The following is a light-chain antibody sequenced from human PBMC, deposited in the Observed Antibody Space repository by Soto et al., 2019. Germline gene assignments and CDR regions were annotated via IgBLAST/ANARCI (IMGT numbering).Light chain of an antibody. J-gene: IGKJ5*01. CDR1: QSVSSSY. V-gene: IGKV3-20*01. CDR3: HQYGRSPIT. CDR2: GPS. Sequence: EIVLTQSPGTLSLSPGEIATFSCRASQSVSSSYLAWYQHKPGQAPRLLIYGPSSRATGVPDRFRGSGSGTEFTLTISRLEPEDFAVYYCHQYGRSPITFGQGTRLDIK.